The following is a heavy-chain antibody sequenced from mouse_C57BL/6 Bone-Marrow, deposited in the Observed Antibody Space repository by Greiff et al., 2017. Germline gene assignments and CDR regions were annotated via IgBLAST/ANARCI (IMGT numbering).Heavy chain of an antibody. CDR3: ASPSWFAY. V-gene: IGHV1-82*01. J-gene: IGHJ3*01. CDR2: IYPGDGDT. Sequence: QVQLQQSGPELVKPGASVKISCKASGYAFSSSWMNWVKQRPGKGLEWIGRIYPGDGDTNYNGKFKGKATLTAAKSSSTAYIQLLSLTSVDSAVYFCASPSWFAYWGLGTLVTVSA. CDR1: GYAFSSSW.